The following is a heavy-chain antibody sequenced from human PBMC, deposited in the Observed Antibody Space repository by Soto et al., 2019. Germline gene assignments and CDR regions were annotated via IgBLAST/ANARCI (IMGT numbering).Heavy chain of an antibody. CDR2: ISAYNGNT. J-gene: IGHJ4*02. D-gene: IGHD3-3*01. CDR1: GYTFTSYG. V-gene: IGHV1-18*01. CDR3: ARGLITIFGVVMDYFDY. Sequence: ASVKVSCKASGYTFTSYGISWVRQAPGQGLEWMGWISAYNGNTNYAQKLQGRVTMTTDTSTSTAYMELRSLRSDDTAVYYCARGLITIFGVVMDYFDYWGQGTLVTVSS.